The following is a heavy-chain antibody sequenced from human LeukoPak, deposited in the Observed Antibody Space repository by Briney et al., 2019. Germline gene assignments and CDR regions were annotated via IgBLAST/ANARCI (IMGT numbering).Heavy chain of an antibody. CDR2: IYGGGST. D-gene: IGHD3-10*01. CDR1: GFTVSSNY. CDR3: AKGTKTMVRGVIITS. Sequence: GGSLRLSCEASGFTVSSNYMSWVRQAPGKGLEWVSVIYGGGSTYYADSVKGRFTISRDNSKNTLYLQMNSLRAEDTAVYYCAKGTKTMVRGVIITSWGQGTLVTVSS. J-gene: IGHJ4*02. V-gene: IGHV3-53*01.